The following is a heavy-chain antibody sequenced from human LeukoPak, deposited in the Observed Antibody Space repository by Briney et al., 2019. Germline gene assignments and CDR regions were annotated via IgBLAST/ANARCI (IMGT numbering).Heavy chain of an antibody. CDR3: AGSTVTPFSGAFDI. D-gene: IGHD4-11*01. CDR1: GGSISSYY. J-gene: IGHJ3*02. Sequence: SETLSLTCIVSGGSISSYYWSWIRQPPGKGLEWIGYIYYSGSTNYNPSLKSRVTISVDTSKNQFSLKLSSVTAADTAVYYCAGSTVTPFSGAFDIWGQGTMVTVSS. CDR2: IYYSGST. V-gene: IGHV4-59*01.